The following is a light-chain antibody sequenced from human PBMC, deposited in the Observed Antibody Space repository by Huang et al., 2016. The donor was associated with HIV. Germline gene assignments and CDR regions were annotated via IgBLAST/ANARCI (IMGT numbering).Light chain of an antibody. CDR2: SAS. CDR1: QDISIW. CDR3: LQADISPRS. V-gene: IGKV1-12*01. J-gene: IGKJ5*01. Sequence: DIQMTQSPSSVSASEGDTVTITCRASQDISIWLAWYQQKPREAPTLLIHSASILVSGVPSRFSGSGSGTNFSLTINGLRPDDCATYYCLQADISPRSFGQGTRLDIQ.